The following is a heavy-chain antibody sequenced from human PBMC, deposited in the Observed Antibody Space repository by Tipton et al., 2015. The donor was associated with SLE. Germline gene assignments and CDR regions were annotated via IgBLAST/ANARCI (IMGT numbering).Heavy chain of an antibody. V-gene: IGHV4-34*01. J-gene: IGHJ4*02. Sequence: TLSLTCAVYGGSFSGYYWSWIRQPPGKGLEWLGEINHSGSTNYNPSLKSRVTISVDTSKNQFSLKLSSVTAADTAVYYCARVWRPGVRYFDYWGQGTLVTVSS. D-gene: IGHD3-3*01. CDR3: ARVWRPGVRYFDY. CDR1: GGSFSGYY. CDR2: INHSGST.